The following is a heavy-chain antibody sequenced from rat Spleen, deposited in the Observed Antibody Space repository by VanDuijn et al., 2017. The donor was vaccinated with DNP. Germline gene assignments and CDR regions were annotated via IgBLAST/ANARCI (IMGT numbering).Heavy chain of an antibody. J-gene: IGHJ2*01. CDR2: IVDDGSDT. V-gene: IGHV5-22*01. CDR3: ARHSWGAYFDY. CDR1: GVTFSDYS. Sequence: EVQLVESGGGLVQPGRSLKLSCAASGVTFSDYSMAWVRQAPKKGLEWVATIVDDGSDTYYGDSVTGRFTISRDNAKSTLYLQMNSLRSEDTATYFCARHSWGAYFDYWGQGVMVTVSS. D-gene: IGHD1-2*01.